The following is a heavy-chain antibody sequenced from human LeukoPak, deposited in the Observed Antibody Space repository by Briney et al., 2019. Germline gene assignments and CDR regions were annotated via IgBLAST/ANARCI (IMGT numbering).Heavy chain of an antibody. Sequence: PSETLSLTCTVSGGSISSYYWSWIRQPPGKGLEWIGYIYYSGSTNYNPSLKSRVTISLDTSKNQFSLKLSSVTAADTAVYYCARALKPYSYGYYFDYWGQGTLVTVSS. CDR3: ARALKPYSYGYYFDY. CDR1: GGSISSYY. CDR2: IYYSGST. D-gene: IGHD5-18*01. V-gene: IGHV4-59*01. J-gene: IGHJ4*02.